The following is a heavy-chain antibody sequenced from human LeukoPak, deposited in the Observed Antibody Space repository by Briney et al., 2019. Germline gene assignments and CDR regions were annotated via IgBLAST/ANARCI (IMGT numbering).Heavy chain of an antibody. J-gene: IGHJ4*02. CDR2: ISSSSSTI. V-gene: IGHV3-48*01. CDR3: ARARIAAAGTY. Sequence: GGSLRLSCAASGFTFSSYSMNWVRQAPGKGLEWVSYISSSSSTIYYADSVKGRFTISRDNAKNSLYLQMNSLRAEDMAVYYCARARIAAAGTYWGQGTLVTVSS. CDR1: GFTFSSYS. D-gene: IGHD6-13*01.